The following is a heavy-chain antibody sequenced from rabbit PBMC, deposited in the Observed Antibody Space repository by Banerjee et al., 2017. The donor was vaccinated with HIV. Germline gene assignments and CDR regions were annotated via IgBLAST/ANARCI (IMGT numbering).Heavy chain of an antibody. CDR2: IYAGTSGRT. Sequence: EESGGGLVQPEGSLTLTCTASGFSFSSSYWICWVRQAPGKGLEWIACIYAGTSGRTYYASWATGRFTVSKTSSTTVTLQMTSLTAADTATYFCVRGGVVAGDLWGPGTLVTVS. CDR1: GFSFSSSYW. V-gene: IGHV1S45*01. CDR3: VRGGVVAGDL. J-gene: IGHJ4*01. D-gene: IGHD4-1*01.